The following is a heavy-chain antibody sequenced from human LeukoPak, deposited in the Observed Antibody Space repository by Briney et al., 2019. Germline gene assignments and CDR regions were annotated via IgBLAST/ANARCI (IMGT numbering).Heavy chain of an antibody. D-gene: IGHD1-26*01. CDR3: AKVAEVGATGYYYYMDV. V-gene: IGHV3-23*01. CDR2: ISGSGGST. J-gene: IGHJ6*03. CDR1: GFTFSDHY. Sequence: GGSLRLSCAASGFTFSDHYIDWVRQAPGKGLEWVSAISGSGGSTYYADSVKGRFTISRDNSKNTLYLQMSSLRAEDTAVYYCAKVAEVGATGYYYYMDVWGKGTTVTISS.